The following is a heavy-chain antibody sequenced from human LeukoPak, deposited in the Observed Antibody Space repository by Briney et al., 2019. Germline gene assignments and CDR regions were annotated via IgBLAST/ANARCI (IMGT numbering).Heavy chain of an antibody. CDR3: ARDSYQDYYGRFDP. Sequence: GGSLRLSCAASGFSFSNHGMHWVRQAPGKRLERVAVIWDDGNNKRYANSVNGRFTISRDNSENTLYLQMNGLTAEDTAMYYCARDSYQDYYGRFDPWGQGTLVIVSS. CDR1: GFSFSNHG. J-gene: IGHJ5*02. D-gene: IGHD3-10*01. V-gene: IGHV3-33*01. CDR2: IWDDGNNK.